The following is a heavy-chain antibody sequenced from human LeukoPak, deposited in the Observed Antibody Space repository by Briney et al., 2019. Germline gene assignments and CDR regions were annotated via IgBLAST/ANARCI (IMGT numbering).Heavy chain of an antibody. CDR1: GYSFTNYW. J-gene: IGHJ4*02. Sequence: GESLKISCKGSGYSFTNYWIGWVRQTPGKGLEWMGIIYPGDSDTRYSPSFQGQVTFSLDKSISTAYLQWSSLKASDTAMYYCARHLTVFGVITAFDYWGLGTLVTVSS. CDR3: ARHLTVFGVITAFDY. V-gene: IGHV5-51*01. D-gene: IGHD3-3*01. CDR2: IYPGDSDT.